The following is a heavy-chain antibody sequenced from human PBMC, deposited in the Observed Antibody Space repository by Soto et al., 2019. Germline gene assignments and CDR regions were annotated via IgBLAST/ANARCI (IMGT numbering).Heavy chain of an antibody. CDR1: GGTFSSYA. D-gene: IGHD4-17*01. CDR3: GRDQKYGYGSFDY. V-gene: IGHV1-69*13. J-gene: IGHJ4*02. CDR2: IIPIFGTA. Sequence: SVQVSFKASGGTFSSYAISWVRQAPGQGLGWMGGIIPIFGTANYAQKFQGRVTITADESTSTAYMELSSLRSEDTAVYYCGRDQKYGYGSFDYWGQGTLVTVSS.